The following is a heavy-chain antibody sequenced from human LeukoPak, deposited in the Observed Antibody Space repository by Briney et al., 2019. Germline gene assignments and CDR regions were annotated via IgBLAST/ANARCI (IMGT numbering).Heavy chain of an antibody. CDR1: GGSISSYY. D-gene: IGHD4-11*01. V-gene: IGHV4-59*01. CDR3: ARAPYSSGVFDY. CDR2: IYYSGST. J-gene: IGHJ4*02. Sequence: SETLSLTCTASGGSISSYYWSWIRQPPGKGLEWIGYIYYSGSTNYNPSLKSRVTISVDTSKNQFSLKLSSVTAADTAVYYCARAPYSSGVFDYWGQGTLVTVSS.